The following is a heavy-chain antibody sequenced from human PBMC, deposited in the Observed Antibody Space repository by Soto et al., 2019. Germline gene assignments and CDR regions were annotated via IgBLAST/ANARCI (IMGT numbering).Heavy chain of an antibody. Sequence: QVQLVESGGGVVQPGRSLRLSCAASGFTFSSYAMHWVRQAPGKGLEWVAVISYDGSNKYYADSVKGRFTISRDNSKNTLYLQMNSLRAEDTGVYYCAREEDAFDIWGQGTMVTVSS. V-gene: IGHV3-30-3*01. J-gene: IGHJ3*02. CDR1: GFTFSSYA. CDR2: ISYDGSNK. CDR3: AREEDAFDI.